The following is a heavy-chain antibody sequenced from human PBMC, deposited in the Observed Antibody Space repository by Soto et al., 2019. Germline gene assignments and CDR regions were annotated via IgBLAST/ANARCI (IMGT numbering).Heavy chain of an antibody. V-gene: IGHV1-3*01. Sequence: ASVKVSCKASGYTFNSHAIHWMRQAPGQRLEWMGWINAGNGNTYYSEKFKGRVSLTRDTVATTVYMELTSLTSEDTGVYYCAREQWKIGWYVAWFVNWGQGTPVTVSS. CDR3: AREQWKIGWYVAWFVN. CDR2: INAGNGNT. J-gene: IGHJ5*02. D-gene: IGHD2-15*01. CDR1: GYTFNSHA.